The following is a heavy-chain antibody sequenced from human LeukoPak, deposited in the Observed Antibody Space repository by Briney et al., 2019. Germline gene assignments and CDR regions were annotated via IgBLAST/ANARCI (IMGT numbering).Heavy chain of an antibody. CDR3: ARRGAGSGGLDY. V-gene: IGHV3-23*01. CDR2: IFETVASP. CDR1: GYSLRLYA. J-gene: IGHJ4*02. D-gene: IGHD6-19*01. Sequence: GGSLRVSCADPGYSLRLYAMNSGREAPGKRLEWGSTIFETVASPYYEESVRGRFTVSRDSSKNLFYLQMNSLRAEDTAIYYCARRGAGSGGLDYWGQGTLVTVSS.